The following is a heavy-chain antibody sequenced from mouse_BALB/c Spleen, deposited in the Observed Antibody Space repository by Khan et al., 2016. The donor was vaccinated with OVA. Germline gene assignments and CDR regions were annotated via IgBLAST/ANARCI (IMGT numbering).Heavy chain of an antibody. CDR2: IDPENDDT. V-gene: IGHV14-1*02. J-gene: IGHJ3*01. D-gene: IGHD2-1*01. Sequence: EVQLQESGAELVRPGALVKLSCKASGFNIKDYYMNWVQQRPEQGLEWIGWIDPENDDTIYDPQFQGKASITADTSSNTAYLQLSNLTFEDNAVYYCARRGYGNYWFAYWGQGTLVTVSA. CDR3: ARRGYGNYWFAY. CDR1: GFNIKDYY.